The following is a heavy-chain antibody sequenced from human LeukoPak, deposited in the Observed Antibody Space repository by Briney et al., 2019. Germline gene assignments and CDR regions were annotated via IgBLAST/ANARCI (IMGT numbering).Heavy chain of an antibody. V-gene: IGHV4-59*12. Sequence: SETLSLTCTVSDASISSYYCSWIRQPPGKGLEWIGYINYSGNANYNPSLKCRVTMSVDSSKNQFSLKLSSVTAADTAVYYCARESYDSSGDFDIWGQGTMVTVSS. CDR2: INYSGNA. CDR3: ARESYDSSGDFDI. CDR1: DASISSYY. J-gene: IGHJ3*02. D-gene: IGHD3-22*01.